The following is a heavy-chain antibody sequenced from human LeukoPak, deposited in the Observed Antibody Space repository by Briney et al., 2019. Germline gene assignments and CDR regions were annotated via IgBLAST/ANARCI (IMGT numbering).Heavy chain of an antibody. J-gene: IGHJ6*03. Sequence: GASVKVSCKASGGTFSSYDINWVRQATGQGLEWMGWMNPNSGNTGYAQKFQGRVTMTRNTSISTAYMELSSLRSEDTAVYYCARGASYYYGSGSFWAKKRRYYYYYMDVWGKGTTVTISS. CDR3: ARGASYYYGSGSFWAKKRRYYYYYMDV. D-gene: IGHD3-10*01. CDR2: MNPNSGNT. CDR1: GGTFSSYD. V-gene: IGHV1-8*02.